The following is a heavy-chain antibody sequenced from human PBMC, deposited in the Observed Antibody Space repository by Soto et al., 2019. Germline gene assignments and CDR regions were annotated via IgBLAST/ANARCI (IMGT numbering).Heavy chain of an antibody. Sequence: GGSLRLSCAASGFTFDDYAMHWVRRAPGKGLEWVSGISWNSGSIGYADSVKGRFTISRDNAKNSLYLQMNSLRAEDTALYYCAKAYGSGSYYNVGYYYYMDVWGKGTTVTVSS. CDR3: AKAYGSGSYYNVGYYYYMDV. CDR2: ISWNSGSI. V-gene: IGHV3-9*01. CDR1: GFTFDDYA. J-gene: IGHJ6*03. D-gene: IGHD3-10*01.